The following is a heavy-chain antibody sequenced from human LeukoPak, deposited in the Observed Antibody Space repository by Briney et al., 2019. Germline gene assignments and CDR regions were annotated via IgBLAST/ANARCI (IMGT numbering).Heavy chain of an antibody. CDR1: GYTFTSYG. Sequence: GASVKVSCKASGYTFTSYGISWVRQAPGQGLEWMGWISAYNGNTNYAQKLQGRVTITTDTSTSTAYMELRSLRSDDTAVYYCARDRINPKYPDAFDIWGQGTMVTVSS. D-gene: IGHD2-2*01. CDR3: ARDRINPKYPDAFDI. V-gene: IGHV1-18*01. J-gene: IGHJ3*02. CDR2: ISAYNGNT.